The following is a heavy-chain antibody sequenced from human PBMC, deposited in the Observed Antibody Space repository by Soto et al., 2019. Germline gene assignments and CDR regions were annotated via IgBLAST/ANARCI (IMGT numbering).Heavy chain of an antibody. CDR3: ASDYGGKKGYYYYGMDV. V-gene: IGHV1-69*13. Sequence: SVKVSCKASGGTFSSYAISWVRQAPGQGLEWMGGIIPIFGTANYAQKFQGRVTITADESTSTAYMELSSLRSEDTAVYYCASDYGGKKGYYYYGMDVWGQGTTVTVSS. CDR2: IIPIFGTA. J-gene: IGHJ6*02. CDR1: GGTFSSYA. D-gene: IGHD4-17*01.